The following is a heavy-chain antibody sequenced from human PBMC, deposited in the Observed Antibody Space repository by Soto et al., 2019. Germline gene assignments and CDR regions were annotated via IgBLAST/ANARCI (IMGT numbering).Heavy chain of an antibody. CDR2: INPNSGGT. CDR3: ARDGDSSSPFDI. J-gene: IGHJ3*02. V-gene: IGHV1-2*02. Sequence: QVQLVQSGAEVKKPGASVRVSCKASGYTFTGNYMHWVRQAPGQGLEWMGWINPNSGGTNYAQKFQGRVTVTRDASISTAYMELSRLRSDDTAVYYCARDGDSSSPFDIWGQGTMVTVSS. CDR1: GYTFTGNY. D-gene: IGHD6-6*01.